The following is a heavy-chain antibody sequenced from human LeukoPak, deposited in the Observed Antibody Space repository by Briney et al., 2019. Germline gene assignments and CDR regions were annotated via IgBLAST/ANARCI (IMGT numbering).Heavy chain of an antibody. CDR2: TYYRSKWYN. V-gene: IGHV6-1*01. CDR1: GDSVSSNSAA. J-gene: IGHJ4*02. D-gene: IGHD7-27*01. Sequence: SQTLSLTCAISGDSVSSNSAAWNWIRQSPSRGLEWLGRTYYRSKWYNDYAVSVKIRITINPDTTKNQFSLQLNSATPEDTAVDYCARDETPNGGTPGGFDFWGQGTLVTVSS. CDR3: ARDETPNGGTPGGFDF.